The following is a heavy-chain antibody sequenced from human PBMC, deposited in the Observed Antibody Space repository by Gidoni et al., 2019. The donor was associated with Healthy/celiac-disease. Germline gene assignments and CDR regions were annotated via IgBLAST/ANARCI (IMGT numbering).Heavy chain of an antibody. CDR2: ISGSGGST. J-gene: IGHJ6*02. CDR3: AKVGNYYGSGSSHYGMDV. V-gene: IGHV3-23*01. CDR1: GFPFSSYA. D-gene: IGHD3-10*01. Sequence: EVQLLESGGGLVQPGGSLRLSCAASGFPFSSYAMSWVRPAPGKGLGWFSAISGSGGSTYYADSVKGRFTISRDNSKNTLYLQMNSLRAEDTAVYYCAKVGNYYGSGSSHYGMDVWGQGTTVTVSS.